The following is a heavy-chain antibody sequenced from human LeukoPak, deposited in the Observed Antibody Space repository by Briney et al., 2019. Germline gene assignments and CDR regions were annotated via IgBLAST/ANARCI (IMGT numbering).Heavy chain of an antibody. V-gene: IGHV3-23*01. Sequence: GGSLRLXCAASGFTFSSYAMSWVRRAPGKGLESVAAISGSGGSPYYAESVKGRFTISRDNSKNMLHLQMNSLRADDTAVFYCARGSSASYYNSRFDFWGQGTLVSVSS. CDR1: GFTFSSYA. D-gene: IGHD3-10*01. CDR2: ISGSGGSP. J-gene: IGHJ4*02. CDR3: ARGSSASYYNSRFDF.